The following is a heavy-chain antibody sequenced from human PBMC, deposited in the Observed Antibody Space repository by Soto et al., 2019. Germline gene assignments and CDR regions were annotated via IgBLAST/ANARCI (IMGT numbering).Heavy chain of an antibody. J-gene: IGHJ4*02. D-gene: IGHD3-22*01. CDR3: ARGNSSVVX. Sequence: PGGSLRLSCAASGFTFSSRWMSWVRQAPGKGLEWVANIKQAGSEKYYVDSVKGRFTISRDNDKNSLYLKMKSLRAEDTAVYYCARGNSSVVXWGQGTLVTVSX. CDR1: GFTFSSRW. V-gene: IGHV3-7*03. CDR2: IKQAGSEK.